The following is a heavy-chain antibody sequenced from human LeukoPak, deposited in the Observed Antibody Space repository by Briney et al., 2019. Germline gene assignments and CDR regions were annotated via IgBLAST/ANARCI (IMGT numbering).Heavy chain of an antibody. CDR2: INPNSGGT. CDR1: GYTFTDYY. D-gene: IGHD4-23*01. J-gene: IGHJ5*02. V-gene: IGHV1-2*02. Sequence: GASVKVSCKASGYTFTDYYIHGVRQAPGQGREWMGWINPNSGGTNYAQKFQGRVTMTRDTSISTDYLNLTRLRSDDTALYYCATSRWLYNWFDPWGQGTLVTVSS. CDR3: ATSRWLYNWFDP.